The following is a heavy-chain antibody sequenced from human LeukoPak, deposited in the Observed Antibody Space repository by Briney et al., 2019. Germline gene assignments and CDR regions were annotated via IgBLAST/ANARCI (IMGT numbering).Heavy chain of an antibody. CDR2: ISGSSGTI. V-gene: IGHV3-48*04. CDR1: GFTFSSYS. Sequence: PGGSLRLSCTASGFTFSSYSINWVRQAPGRGLEWLSYISGSSGTIHYADSVKGRFTISRDNDKKSVYLQMNTLRADDTAVYYCARNTFSSGWSSPDYWGQGTLVTVSS. D-gene: IGHD6-19*01. J-gene: IGHJ4*02. CDR3: ARNTFSSGWSSPDY.